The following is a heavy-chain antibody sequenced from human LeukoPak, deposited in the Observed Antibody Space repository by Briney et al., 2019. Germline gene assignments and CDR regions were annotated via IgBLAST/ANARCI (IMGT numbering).Heavy chain of an antibody. CDR2: INAGNGNT. Sequence: ASVKVSCKASGYTFTSYAMHWVRQAPGQRLEWMGWINAGNGNTKYSQKFQGRVTITRDTSASTAYMELSSLRSEDTAEYYCARARTTSGGCSSTSCYFNPWGQGTLVTVSS. CDR1: GYTFTSYA. CDR3: ARARTTSGGCSSTSCYFNP. V-gene: IGHV1-3*01. D-gene: IGHD2-2*01. J-gene: IGHJ5*02.